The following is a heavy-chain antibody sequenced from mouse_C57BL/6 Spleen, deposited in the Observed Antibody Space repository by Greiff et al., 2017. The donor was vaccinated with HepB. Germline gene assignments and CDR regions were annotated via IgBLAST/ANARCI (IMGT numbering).Heavy chain of an antibody. CDR1: GYTFTSYW. J-gene: IGHJ3*01. V-gene: IGHV1-64*01. D-gene: IGHD1-1*01. Sequence: VQLQQPGAELVKPGASVKLSCKASGYTFTSYWMHWVKQRPGQGLEWIGMIHPNSGSTNYNEKFKSKATLTVDKSSSTAYMQLSSLTSEDSAVYYCAGDYGSSAWFAYWGQGTLVTVSA. CDR3: AGDYGSSAWFAY. CDR2: IHPNSGST.